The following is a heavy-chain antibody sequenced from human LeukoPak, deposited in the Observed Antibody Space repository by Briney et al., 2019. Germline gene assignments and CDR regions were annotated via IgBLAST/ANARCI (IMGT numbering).Heavy chain of an antibody. CDR1: GYTFTSYD. D-gene: IGHD3-22*01. CDR3: ARGLPPGYYYDSSGYYDYYGMDV. Sequence: ASVKVSCKASGYTFTSYDINWVRQATGQGREGMGWMNPNSGKTGYAQKFQGRVTMTRNTSISTAYMELSSLRSEDTAVYYCARGLPPGYYYDSSGYYDYYGMDVWGQGTTVTVSS. J-gene: IGHJ6*02. CDR2: MNPNSGKT. V-gene: IGHV1-8*01.